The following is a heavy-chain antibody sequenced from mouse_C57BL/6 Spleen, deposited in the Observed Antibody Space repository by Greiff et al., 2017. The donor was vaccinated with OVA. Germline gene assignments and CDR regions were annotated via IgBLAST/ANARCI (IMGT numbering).Heavy chain of an antibody. CDR1: GFNIKDYY. V-gene: IGHV14-2*01. D-gene: IGHD2-5*01. CDR3: ARGDSNHYYAMDY. CDR2: IDPEDGET. Sequence: EVQLQQSGAELVKPGASVKLSCTASGFNIKDYYMHWVKQRTEQGLEWIGRIDPEDGETKYAPKFQGKATITADTASNTADLQLSSLTSEDTAVYYCARGDSNHYYAMDYWGQGTSVTVSS. J-gene: IGHJ4*01.